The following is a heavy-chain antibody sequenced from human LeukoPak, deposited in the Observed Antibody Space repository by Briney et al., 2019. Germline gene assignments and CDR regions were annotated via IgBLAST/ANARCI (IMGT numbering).Heavy chain of an antibody. V-gene: IGHV3-30*03. CDR3: AVIVGRRDHFDR. Sequence: PGGSLRLSCAASGITFSNYEFHWVRQAPGKGPQWVAVISKDGDYDYSIDSEKGRFTISRDNSKNMVCLQMSSLTVEDTAVYYCAVIVGRRDHFDRWGQGTLVTVSS. D-gene: IGHD2-21*01. CDR1: GITFSNYE. J-gene: IGHJ4*02. CDR2: ISKDGDYD.